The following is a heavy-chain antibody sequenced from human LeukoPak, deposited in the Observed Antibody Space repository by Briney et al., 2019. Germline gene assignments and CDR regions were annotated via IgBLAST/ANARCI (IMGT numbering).Heavy chain of an antibody. J-gene: IGHJ4*01. Sequence: SETLSLTCTVSGGSISSYYWSWIRQPPGKGLEWIGYIYYSGSTNYNPSLKSRVTISVDTSKNQFSLKLSSVTAADTAVYYCARISMGDGYSGFDYWGQGTLVTVSS. V-gene: IGHV4-59*01. CDR1: GGSISSYY. CDR3: ARISMGDGYSGFDY. CDR2: IYYSGST. D-gene: IGHD5-24*01.